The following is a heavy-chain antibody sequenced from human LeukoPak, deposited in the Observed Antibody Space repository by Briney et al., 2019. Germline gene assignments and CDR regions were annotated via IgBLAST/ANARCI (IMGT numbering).Heavy chain of an antibody. V-gene: IGHV5-51*01. D-gene: IGHD3-10*01. Sequence: HGESLKISCKGSGYSFTSYWIGWVRQMPGKGLEWVGIIYPGDSDIRYSPSFQGQVTISADKSISTAYLQWSSLKASDTAMYYCARHHTKALWFGREDYYYYMDVWGKGTTVTVSS. CDR3: ARHHTKALWFGREDYYYYMDV. CDR1: GYSFTSYW. J-gene: IGHJ6*03. CDR2: IYPGDSDI.